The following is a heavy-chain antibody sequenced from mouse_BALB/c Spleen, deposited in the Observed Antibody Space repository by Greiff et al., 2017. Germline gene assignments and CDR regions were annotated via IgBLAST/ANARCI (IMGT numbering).Heavy chain of an antibody. D-gene: IGHD1-1*01. J-gene: IGHJ4*01. V-gene: IGHV5-6-5*01. Sequence: DVQLVESGGGLVKPGGSLKLSCAASGFTFSSYAMSWVRQTPEKRLEWVASISSGGSTYYPDSVKGRFTISRDNARNILYLQMSSLRSEDTAMYYCARGGYGSSYVGAMDYWGQGTSVTVSS. CDR2: ISSGGST. CDR1: GFTFSSYA. CDR3: ARGGYGSSYVGAMDY.